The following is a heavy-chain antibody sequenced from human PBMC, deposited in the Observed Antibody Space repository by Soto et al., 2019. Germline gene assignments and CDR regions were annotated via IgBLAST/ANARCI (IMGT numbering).Heavy chain of an antibody. CDR1: GYTFTSYA. CDR3: ARERTPRCSGGSCYSGFDY. J-gene: IGHJ4*02. CDR2: INAGNGNT. Sequence: GASVKVSCKASGYTFTSYAMHWVRQAPGQRLEWMGWINAGNGNTKYSQKFQGRVTITRDTSASTAYMELSSLRSEDTAVYYCARERTPRCSGGSCYSGFDYWGQGTLVTVSS. D-gene: IGHD2-15*01. V-gene: IGHV1-3*01.